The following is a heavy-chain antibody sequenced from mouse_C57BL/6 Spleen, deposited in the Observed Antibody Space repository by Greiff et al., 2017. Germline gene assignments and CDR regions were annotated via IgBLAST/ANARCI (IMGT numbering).Heavy chain of an antibody. D-gene: IGHD1-1*02. J-gene: IGHJ2*01. CDR1: GYTFTSYW. V-gene: IGHV1-55*01. CDR2: IYPGSGST. Sequence: QVQLQQPGAELVKPGASVKMSCKASGYTFTSYWITWVKQRPGQGLEWIGDIYPGSGSTNYNEKFKSKATLTVDKSSSTAYMQLSSLTSEDSAVYYCAREIGRYDYFDYWGQGTTLTVSS. CDR3: AREIGRYDYFDY.